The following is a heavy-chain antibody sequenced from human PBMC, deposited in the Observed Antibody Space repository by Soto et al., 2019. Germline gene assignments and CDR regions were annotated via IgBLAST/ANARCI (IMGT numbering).Heavy chain of an antibody. Sequence: GGSLRLSCAASGFTFNRYDFHLVRQSPGKGLEWVAVTTDDGSDEYYADSVKGRFTISRDNSKNTLYLHMTSLRTEDSAVYYCARVGHTSGWSWSQQYGMDVWGQGTPGTVS. CDR2: TTDDGSDE. J-gene: IGHJ6*02. D-gene: IGHD6-19*01. CDR3: ARVGHTSGWSWSQQYGMDV. CDR1: GFTFNRYD. V-gene: IGHV3-30*04.